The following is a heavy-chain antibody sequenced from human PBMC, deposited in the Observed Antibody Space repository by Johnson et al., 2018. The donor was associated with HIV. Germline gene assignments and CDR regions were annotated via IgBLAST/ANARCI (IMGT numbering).Heavy chain of an antibody. V-gene: IGHV3-66*01. J-gene: IGHJ3*01. Sequence: EVQLVESGGGVVQPGGSLRLSCAASGFTFSSYWMHWVRQAPGKGLEWVSVIYSGGSTYYADSVKGRFTISRDSSKNTLYLQMNSLRAEDTAVYYCAKSQEMSAHDYDFDLWGQGTVVTVSS. CDR1: GFTFSSYW. D-gene: IGHD4-17*01. CDR3: AKSQEMSAHDYDFDL. CDR2: IYSGGST.